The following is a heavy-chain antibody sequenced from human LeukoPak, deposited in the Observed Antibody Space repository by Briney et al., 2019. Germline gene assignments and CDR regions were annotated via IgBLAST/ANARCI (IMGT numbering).Heavy chain of an antibody. CDR3: ARDGSFLRYSSSWYPDY. J-gene: IGHJ4*02. CDR1: GYTFTSYG. D-gene: IGHD6-13*01. V-gene: IGHV1-8*02. CDR2: MNPNSGNT. Sequence: ASVKVSCKASGYTFTSYGISWVRQAPGQGLEWMGWMNPNSGNTGYAQKFQGRVTMTRNTSISTAYMELSSLRSEDTAVYYCARDGSFLRYSSSWYPDYWGQGTLVTVSS.